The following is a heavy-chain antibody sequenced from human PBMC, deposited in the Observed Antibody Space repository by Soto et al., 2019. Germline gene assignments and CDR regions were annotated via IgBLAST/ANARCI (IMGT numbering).Heavy chain of an antibody. CDR2: VSGYNGNT. CDR3: ARDEGSHGFDS. Sequence: QVQLLVQSGTEVKKPGASVKVSCQASGYTFSNYGISWVRQAPGQGLEWMGWVSGYNGNTNYAQKLRGRVTMTTDTSTSTAYMELRTLRSDDTAVYDCARDEGSHGFDSWGQGTLVTVSS. V-gene: IGHV1-18*04. D-gene: IGHD6-19*01. CDR1: GYTFSNYG. J-gene: IGHJ4*02.